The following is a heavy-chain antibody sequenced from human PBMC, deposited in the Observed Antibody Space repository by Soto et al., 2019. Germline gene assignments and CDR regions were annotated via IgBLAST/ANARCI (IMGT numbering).Heavy chain of an antibody. J-gene: IGHJ6*02. CDR1: GGTFSSYA. D-gene: IGHD2-21*01. V-gene: IGHV1-69*12. CDR2: IIPIFATA. CDR3: AQCVVGGNYDYGMDG. Sequence: QVQLVQSGAEVKKPGSSVKVSCKASGGTFSSYAINWVRQAPGQGLEWMGGIIPIFATADYAQKFKGRVTITADESTSTACMELSSLRSEGTAVYYGAQCVVGGNYDYGMDGWGQGTRVTVSS.